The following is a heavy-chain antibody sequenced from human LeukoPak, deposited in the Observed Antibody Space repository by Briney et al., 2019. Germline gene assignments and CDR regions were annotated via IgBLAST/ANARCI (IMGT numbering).Heavy chain of an antibody. D-gene: IGHD3-10*01. Sequence: GGSLRLSCAASAFTFNSYSMNWVRQAPGKGLEWVSSISSSSSYIYYADSVQGRFTISRDNAKNSLYPQMNSLRAEDTAVYYCARDFGLGDYWGQGTLVTPSS. CDR1: AFTFNSYS. CDR3: ARDFGLGDY. V-gene: IGHV3-21*01. CDR2: ISSSSSYI. J-gene: IGHJ4*02.